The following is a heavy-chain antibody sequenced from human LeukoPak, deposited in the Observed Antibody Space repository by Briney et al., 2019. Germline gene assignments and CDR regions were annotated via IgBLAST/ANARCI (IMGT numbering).Heavy chain of an antibody. J-gene: IGHJ4*02. Sequence: PSETLSLTCAVYGGSFSCYYWSWIRQPPGKGLEWIGEINHSGSTNYNPSLKSRVTISVDTSKNQFSLKLSSVTAADTAVYYCAREVAVAGRRFDYWGQGTLVTVSS. CDR3: AREVAVAGRRFDY. CDR1: GGSFSCYY. V-gene: IGHV4-34*01. CDR2: INHSGST. D-gene: IGHD6-19*01.